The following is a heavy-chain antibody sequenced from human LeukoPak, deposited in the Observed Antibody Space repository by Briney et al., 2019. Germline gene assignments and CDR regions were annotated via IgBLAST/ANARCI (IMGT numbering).Heavy chain of an antibody. D-gene: IGHD5-24*01. J-gene: IGHJ5*02. V-gene: IGHV4-4*09. CDR2: IYTSGST. Sequence: SETLSLTCTVSGGSTSSYYWSWIRQPPGKGLEWIGYIYTSGSTNYNPSLKSRVTISVDTSKNQFSLKLSSVTAADTAVYYCARRGRWLQSNWFDPWGQGTLVTVSS. CDR1: GGSTSSYY. CDR3: ARRGRWLQSNWFDP.